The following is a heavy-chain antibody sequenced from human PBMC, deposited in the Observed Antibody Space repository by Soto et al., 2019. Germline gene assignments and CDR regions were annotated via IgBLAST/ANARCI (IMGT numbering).Heavy chain of an antibody. CDR3: AWGQSIVAAIDYFDS. CDR2: VYQSGRT. D-gene: IGHD5-12*01. CDR1: GAYVSSAGYS. J-gene: IGHJ4*02. V-gene: IGHV4-30-2*01. Sequence: QPQLQESGSGLVKPSQTLSLTCSVSGAYVSSAGYSWSWIRQPPGKGLEWIGYVYQSGRTYGSVNPAYNPSLQSRVTISVDRSTHHFSLKLISVTAADTAVYFCAWGQSIVAAIDYFDSWGQGSLVTVSS.